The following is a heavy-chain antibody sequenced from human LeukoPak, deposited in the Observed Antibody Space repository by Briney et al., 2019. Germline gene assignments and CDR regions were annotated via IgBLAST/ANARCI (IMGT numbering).Heavy chain of an antibody. J-gene: IGHJ4*02. CDR1: GYTFTGYY. Sequence: HRASVKVPCKASGYTFTGYYMHWVRQAPGQGLEWMGWMNPNSGNTGYAQKFQGRVTMTRNTSISTAYMELSSLRSEDTAVYYCARGDDYGDSRTGFVYWGQGTLVTVSS. CDR3: ARGDDYGDSRTGFVY. V-gene: IGHV1-8*02. CDR2: MNPNSGNT. D-gene: IGHD4-17*01.